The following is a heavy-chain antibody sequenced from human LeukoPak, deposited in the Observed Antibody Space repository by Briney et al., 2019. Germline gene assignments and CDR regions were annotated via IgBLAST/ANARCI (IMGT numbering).Heavy chain of an antibody. CDR1: GFTVSSNY. Sequence: PGGFLRLSCAASGFTVSSNYMNWVRQAPGKGLEWVSVIYSGGSTYYADSVKGRFTISRDNSKNTLYLQMNSLKAEDTAVYYCARDGVVVTGAFDIWGQGTMVTVSS. V-gene: IGHV3-66*01. CDR2: IYSGGST. CDR3: ARDGVVVTGAFDI. J-gene: IGHJ3*02. D-gene: IGHD2-21*02.